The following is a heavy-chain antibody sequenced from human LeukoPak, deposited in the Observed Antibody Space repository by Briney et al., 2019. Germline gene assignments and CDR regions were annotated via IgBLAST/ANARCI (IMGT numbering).Heavy chain of an antibody. J-gene: IGHJ4*02. D-gene: IGHD6-19*01. Sequence: GGSLRLSCSASVFTFSSSPMHWVRQAPGKGLEYVSAISSDGVSKYYGDSMKGRFTISRDNSKNILYLHMSSLRAEDTAVYYCVQEGSGWYASWGQGTLVTVSS. CDR2: ISSDGVSK. CDR1: VFTFSSSP. V-gene: IGHV3-64D*06. CDR3: VQEGSGWYAS.